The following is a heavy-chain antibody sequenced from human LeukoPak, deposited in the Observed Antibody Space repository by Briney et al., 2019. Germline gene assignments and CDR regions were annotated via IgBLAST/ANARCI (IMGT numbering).Heavy chain of an antibody. Sequence: GGSLRLSCAASGFTFSNYEMSWGRQAPGEGLEWISHISNFGDIIHYADSVEGRFTISRDNAKNSLYLQMDSLRAEDTAVYYCAKDATAVVGTVYMDVWGKGTTVTISS. CDR1: GFTFSNYE. D-gene: IGHD6-13*01. J-gene: IGHJ6*03. V-gene: IGHV3-48*03. CDR2: ISNFGDII. CDR3: AKDATAVVGTVYMDV.